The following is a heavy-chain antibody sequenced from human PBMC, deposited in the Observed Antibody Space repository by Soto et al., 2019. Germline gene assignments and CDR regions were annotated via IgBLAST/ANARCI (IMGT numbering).Heavy chain of an antibody. CDR1: GGTFSSYA. D-gene: IGHD2-2*01. CDR3: ARSQGSSTSLEIYYYCYYGMDV. V-gene: IGHV1-69*01. Sequence: QVQLVQSGAEVKKPGSSVKVSCKASGGTFSSYAISWVRQAPGQGLEWMGGIIPISATTNYAQKVHSRVTITADASKSTAYMELGSMRSEDTAVYYCARSQGSSTSLEIYYYCYYGMDVWGQGTTVTVSS. CDR2: IIPISATT. J-gene: IGHJ6*02.